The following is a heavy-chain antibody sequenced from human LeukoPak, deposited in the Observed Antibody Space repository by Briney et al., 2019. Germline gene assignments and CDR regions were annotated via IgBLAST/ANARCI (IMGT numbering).Heavy chain of an antibody. CDR3: ARVPSPGPNYGSGSSHFDY. CDR1: GFTFSNYV. D-gene: IGHD3-10*01. J-gene: IGHJ4*02. CDR2: ISTSSSYI. V-gene: IGHV3-21*01. Sequence: GGSLRLSCAASGFTFSNYVMSWVRQAPGKGLEWVSSISTSSSYIYYAASVKGRFTISRDNAKNSLYLQMNSLRAEDTAVYYCARVPSPGPNYGSGSSHFDYWGQGTLVTVSS.